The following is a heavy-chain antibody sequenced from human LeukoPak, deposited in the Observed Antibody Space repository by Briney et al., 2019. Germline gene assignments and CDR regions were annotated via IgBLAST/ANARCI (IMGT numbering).Heavy chain of an antibody. J-gene: IGHJ4*02. CDR3: ARNFVGTSTSDFDS. CDR2: IREDGTTT. Sequence: GGSLRLSCAASGFTFSSYWMHWVRQVPGKGLVWVSRIREDGTTTNYEDSVKGRFTIFRDNARNTLYLQMHSLRAEDTAIYYCARNFVGTSTSDFDSWGQGTQVTVSS. CDR1: GFTFSSYW. D-gene: IGHD1-26*01. V-gene: IGHV3-74*01.